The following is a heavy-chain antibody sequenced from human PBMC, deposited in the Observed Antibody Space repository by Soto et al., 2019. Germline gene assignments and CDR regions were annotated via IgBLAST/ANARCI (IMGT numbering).Heavy chain of an antibody. CDR1: GFPFSRYE. J-gene: IGHJ6*02. D-gene: IGHD3-10*01. CDR3: AKDQAGSGNYLTYYYYYGMDV. V-gene: IGHV3-48*03. CDR2: ISDSGTSM. Sequence: PGGSLRLSCAASGFPFSRYEMNWVRQAPGKGLEWISYISDSGTSMYYADSVKGRFAVSRDNAKNTLHLQMNSLRAEDTAVYYSAKDQAGSGNYLTYYYYYGMDVWGQGTTVTVSS.